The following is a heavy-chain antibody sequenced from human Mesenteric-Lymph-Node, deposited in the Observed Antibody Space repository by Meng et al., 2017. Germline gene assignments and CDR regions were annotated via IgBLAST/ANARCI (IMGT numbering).Heavy chain of an antibody. J-gene: IGHJ4*02. CDR2: ISSNGGST. CDR3: ARVKVAVAGTLDY. CDR1: GFTFSSYA. D-gene: IGHD6-19*01. Sequence: GESLKISCAASGFTFSSYAMHWVRQAPGKGLEYVSAISSNGGSTYYANSVKGRFTISRDNSKNTLYLQMNSLRAEDTAVYYCARVKVAVAGTLDYWGQGTLVTVSS. V-gene: IGHV3-64*01.